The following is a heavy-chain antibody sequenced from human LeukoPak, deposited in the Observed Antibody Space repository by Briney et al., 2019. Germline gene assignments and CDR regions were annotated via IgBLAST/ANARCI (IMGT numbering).Heavy chain of an antibody. CDR1: GFTFTTYW. CDR3: ARDAVDTANAV. D-gene: IGHD5-18*01. Sequence: GGSLRLSCAASGFTFTTYWMHWVRQAPGKGLVWVSHINSDGSITSYADSVKGRFAISRDNAKNTLYLQMNSLRAEDTAVYYCARDAVDTANAVWGQGTTVTVSS. CDR2: INSDGSIT. V-gene: IGHV3-74*01. J-gene: IGHJ6*02.